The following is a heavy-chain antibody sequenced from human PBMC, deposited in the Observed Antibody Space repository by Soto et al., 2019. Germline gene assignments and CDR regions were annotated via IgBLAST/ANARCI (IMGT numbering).Heavy chain of an antibody. D-gene: IGHD1-1*01. CDR3: ARGTTHSPGIDY. Sequence: EVQLVESGGGLVQPGGSLRLSCAASGFTFTTYWMNWVRQAPGKGLEWVASINEDGGDKLYVDSVRGRFTSSRDNAKNSLFPQMNSLGVEDTDVYYCARGTTHSPGIDYWGQGTLVTVSS. CDR2: INEDGGDK. J-gene: IGHJ4*02. CDR1: GFTFTTYW. V-gene: IGHV3-7*04.